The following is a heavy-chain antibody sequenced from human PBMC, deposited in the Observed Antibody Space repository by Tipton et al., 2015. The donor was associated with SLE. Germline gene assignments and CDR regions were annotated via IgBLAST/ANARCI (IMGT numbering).Heavy chain of an antibody. CDR2: ISPYNGNT. V-gene: IGHV1-18*01. CDR3: ARAGAVASIYYYGMDV. Sequence: QLVQSGAEVKKPGASVKVSCKASGYTFSNYGISWVRQAPGQGLEWMGWISPYNGNTNYAQKLQGRVALTTDTSTSTAYMELRSLRSDDTAVYYCARAGAVASIYYYGMDVWGQGTTVTVSS. D-gene: IGHD6-19*01. CDR1: GYTFSNYG. J-gene: IGHJ6*02.